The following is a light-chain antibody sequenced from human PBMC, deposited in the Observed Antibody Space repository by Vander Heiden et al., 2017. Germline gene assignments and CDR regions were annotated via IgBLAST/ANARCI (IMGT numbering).Light chain of an antibody. V-gene: IGKV3-20*01. CDR2: GAS. CDR1: QSVSSSY. CDR3: QQEGSSPRT. J-gene: IGKJ2*01. Sequence: EIVLTQSPGTLSLSPGERATLSCRASQSVSSSYLAWYQQKPGQAPRLLIYGASSRATGIPDRFSGSGSGTDFTLTISRLEPEDFAVYYCQQEGSSPRTFGQRTKLDIK.